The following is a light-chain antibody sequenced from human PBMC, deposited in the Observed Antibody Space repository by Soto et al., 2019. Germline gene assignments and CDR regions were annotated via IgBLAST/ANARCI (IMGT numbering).Light chain of an antibody. CDR1: SSDVGAYDY. CDR3: SSRVGGDRLI. J-gene: IGLJ2*01. V-gene: IGLV2-8*01. Sequence: QSALTQPPSASGSPGQSVTISCTGTSSDVGAYDYVSWYQHHPGKAPKLVIYEVTKRPSGAPDRFSGSKSGSTASLTVSGLQVEDEADYYCSSRVGGDRLIFGGGTQLTVL. CDR2: EVT.